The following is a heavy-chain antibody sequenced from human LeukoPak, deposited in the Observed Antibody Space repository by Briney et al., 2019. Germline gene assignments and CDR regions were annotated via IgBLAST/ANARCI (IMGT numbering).Heavy chain of an antibody. V-gene: IGHV3-23*01. CDR3: ATRCSGGSCHYLHAEYFQH. CDR1: GFTFSSYA. Sequence: PGGSLRLSCAASGFTFSSYAMSWVRQAPGKGLEWVSAISGSGGSTYYADSVKGRFTISRDNSKNTLYLQMNSLRAEDTAVYYCATRCSGGSCHYLHAEYFQHWGQGTLVTVSS. J-gene: IGHJ1*01. D-gene: IGHD2-15*01. CDR2: ISGSGGST.